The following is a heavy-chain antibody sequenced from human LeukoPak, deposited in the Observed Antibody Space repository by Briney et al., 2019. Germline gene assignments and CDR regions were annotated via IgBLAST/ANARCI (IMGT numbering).Heavy chain of an antibody. CDR1: GGSISSYY. CDR3: ARDQATYYYDSSGYDGPNYFDF. V-gene: IGHV4-59*12. D-gene: IGHD3-22*01. CDR2: IYYSGST. J-gene: IGHJ4*02. Sequence: SETLSLTCTVSGGSISSYYWSWIRQPPGKGLEWIGYIYYSGSTNYNPSLKSRVTISVDTSKNRFSLNLTSVTAADTAVYYCARDQATYYYDSSGYDGPNYFDFWGQGTLVTVSS.